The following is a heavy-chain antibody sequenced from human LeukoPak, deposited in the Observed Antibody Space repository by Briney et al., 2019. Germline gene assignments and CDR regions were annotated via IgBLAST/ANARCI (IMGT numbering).Heavy chain of an antibody. J-gene: IGHJ6*03. V-gene: IGHV4-38-2*01. D-gene: IGHD4-17*01. CDR2: IYHSGST. CDR1: GYAISSGYY. CDR3: AYGYYMDV. Sequence: SETLSLTCAVSGYAISSGYYWGWIRQPPRKGLEWIGSIYHSGSTYYNPSLKSRVTISVDTSKNQFSLKLSSLAAAVTAVYYCAYGYYMDVWGKGTTVTVSS.